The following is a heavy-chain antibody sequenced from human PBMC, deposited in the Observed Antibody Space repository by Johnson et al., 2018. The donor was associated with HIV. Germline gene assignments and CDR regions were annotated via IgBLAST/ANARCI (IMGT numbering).Heavy chain of an antibody. CDR3: AKSPGKDYGGNSGAFDI. D-gene: IGHD4-23*01. Sequence: VQLVESGGGVVQPGGSLRLSCAASGFTFSSNYMSWVRQAPGKGLEWVSLIYSGDSTYYADSVTGSFTISRDNSKNTLYLQMTRLTVTDTAVYYCAKSPGKDYGGNSGAFDIWGQGTMVTVSS. J-gene: IGHJ3*02. CDR1: GFTFSSNY. V-gene: IGHV3-66*01. CDR2: IYSGDST.